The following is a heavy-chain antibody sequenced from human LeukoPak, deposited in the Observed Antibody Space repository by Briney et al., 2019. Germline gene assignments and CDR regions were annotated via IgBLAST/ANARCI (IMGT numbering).Heavy chain of an antibody. D-gene: IGHD3-10*01. CDR3: ASGGYYGSGNDFRFDP. J-gene: IGHJ5*02. CDR2: IYYSGST. V-gene: IGHV4-59*01. CDR1: GGSISSYY. Sequence: SETLSLTCTDSGGSISSYYWSWIRQPPGKGLEWIGYIYYSGSTNYKPSLKSRVTISVDTSKNQFSLKLSSVTAADTAVYYCASGGYYGSGNDFRFDPWGQGTLVTVSS.